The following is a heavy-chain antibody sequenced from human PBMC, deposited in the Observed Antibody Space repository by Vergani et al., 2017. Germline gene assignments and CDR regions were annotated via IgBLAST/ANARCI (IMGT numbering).Heavy chain of an antibody. CDR1: ESTFSDYT. J-gene: IGHJ5*01. D-gene: IGHD1-26*01. V-gene: IGHV1-2*02. CDR3: AHSWNFGRRDWFDS. CDR2: ISPKTGDT. Sequence: QVPLMPSGPVRKKPGGSMKVSCQASESTFSDYTIHWGRQAPGQGLQWMGWISPKTGDTDYLQRFQDRVNMTRAASTKTVYLKMTRLTSDDTAIYYCAHSWNFGRRDWFDSWGPGTLVTVSS.